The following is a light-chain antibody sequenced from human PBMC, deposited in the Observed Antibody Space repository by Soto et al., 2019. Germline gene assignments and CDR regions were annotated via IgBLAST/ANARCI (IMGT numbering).Light chain of an antibody. CDR1: QNVGSRY. J-gene: IGKJ1*01. CDR2: GTS. V-gene: IGKV3-20*01. CDR3: QQYGSSPRT. Sequence: EIVLTQSPGTLSLSPGERATLSCRASQNVGSRYLAWYQQKPSQAPRLLIYGTSNRATGIPDRFSGSGSGTDFSLTISSLEPGDLAVYYCQQYGSSPRTFGQGTKVEIK.